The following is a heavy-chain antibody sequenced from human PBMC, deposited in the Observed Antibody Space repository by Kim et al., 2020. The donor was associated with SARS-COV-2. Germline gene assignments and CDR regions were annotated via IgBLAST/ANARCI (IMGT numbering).Heavy chain of an antibody. CDR3: AKESYYYDSSGYYGGYAFDI. D-gene: IGHD3-22*01. Sequence: GGSLRLSCAASGFTFDDYAMHWVRQAPGKGLEWVSLISGDGGSTYYADSVKGRFTISRDNSKNSLYLQMNSLRTEDTALYYCAKESYYYDSSGYYGGYAFDIWGQGTMVTVSS. CDR1: GFTFDDYA. V-gene: IGHV3-43*02. J-gene: IGHJ3*02. CDR2: ISGDGGST.